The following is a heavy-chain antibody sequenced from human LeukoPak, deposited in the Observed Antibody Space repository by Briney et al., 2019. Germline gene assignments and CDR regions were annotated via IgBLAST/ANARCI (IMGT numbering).Heavy chain of an antibody. CDR2: ISGSRGST. J-gene: IGHJ4*02. D-gene: IGHD6-13*01. Sequence: GGSLRLSCAASGFTFSSYAMSWVRQAPGKGLEWVSAISGSRGSTYYADSVKGRYTISRDNSKNTLYLQMNSLRAEDTAVYYCARRGTSSSWAHFDYWGQGSLVTVSS. V-gene: IGHV3-23*01. CDR1: GFTFSSYA. CDR3: ARRGTSSSWAHFDY.